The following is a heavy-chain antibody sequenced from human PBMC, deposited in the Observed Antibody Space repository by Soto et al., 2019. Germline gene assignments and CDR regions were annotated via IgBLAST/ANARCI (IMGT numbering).Heavy chain of an antibody. CDR1: GGSISSGGYY. J-gene: IGHJ6*02. Sequence: QVQLQESGPGLVKPSQTLSLTCAVSGGSISSGGYYWSWIRQHPGKGLEWIGYIYYIGSTYYNPSPKSRFTISVDSSKTPFPLTLSSVTAADTAVYYCARDLRFADYSGMDVWGQGTTVTVSS. V-gene: IGHV4-31*11. D-gene: IGHD3-10*01. CDR3: ARDLRFADYSGMDV. CDR2: IYYIGST.